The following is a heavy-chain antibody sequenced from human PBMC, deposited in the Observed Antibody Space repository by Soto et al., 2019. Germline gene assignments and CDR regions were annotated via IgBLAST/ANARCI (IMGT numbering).Heavy chain of an antibody. CDR1: GGSISNYY. J-gene: IGHJ5*02. CDR2: IYYSGSS. CDR3: ARRNNWFDP. V-gene: IGHV4-59*08. Sequence: PSETLSLTCTVSGGSISNYYWSWIRQPPGKGLEWIGYIYYSGSSNYNPSLKSRLTISVDTSKNQFSLKLTSVTAADTAVYYCARRNNWFDPWGRGTLVTVSS.